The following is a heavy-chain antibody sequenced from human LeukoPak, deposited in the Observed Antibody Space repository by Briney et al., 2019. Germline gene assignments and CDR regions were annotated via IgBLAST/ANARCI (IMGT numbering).Heavy chain of an antibody. D-gene: IGHD2-2*02. V-gene: IGHV3-23*01. CDR1: GFTFSSYA. CDR2: ISGSGGST. CDR3: AKDLCSSTRCYIGFDY. J-gene: IGHJ4*02. Sequence: GGSLSLSCAASGFTFSSYAMSWVRQAPGKGLEWVSAISGSGGSTYYADSVKGRFTISRDNSKNTLYLQMNSPRAEAAAVYYCAKDLCSSTRCYIGFDYWVEATHVTVCS.